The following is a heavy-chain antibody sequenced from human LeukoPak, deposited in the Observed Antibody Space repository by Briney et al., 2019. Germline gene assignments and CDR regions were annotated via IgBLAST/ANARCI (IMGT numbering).Heavy chain of an antibody. CDR2: IGTGGDP. CDR1: GFTFSSYD. CDR3: ASYSTYQPLYGMDV. Sequence: GGSLTLSCAVSGFTFSSYDMYWVRQATGQGLEWVSGIGTGGDPSYPGSVKGRFTISRENGKNSLYLQMNSLRAEDTAVYYCASYSTYQPLYGMDVWGQGTAVTISS. V-gene: IGHV3-13*05. J-gene: IGHJ6*02. D-gene: IGHD2/OR15-2a*01.